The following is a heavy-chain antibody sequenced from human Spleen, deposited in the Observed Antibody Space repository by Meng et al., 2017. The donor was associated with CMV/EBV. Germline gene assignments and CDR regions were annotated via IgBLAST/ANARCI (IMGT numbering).Heavy chain of an antibody. V-gene: IGHV3-21*01. D-gene: IGHD7-27*01. J-gene: IGHJ6*02. CDR2: ISSSGSYI. CDR1: GFTFSSYS. Sequence: GESLKISCAASGFTFSSYSMNWVRQAPGKGLEWVSSISSSGSYIYYADSVKGRFTISRDNAKNSLYLQMNSLRAEDTAVYYCARGDTIWGYYYGMDVWGQGTTVTVSS. CDR3: ARGDTIWGYYYGMDV.